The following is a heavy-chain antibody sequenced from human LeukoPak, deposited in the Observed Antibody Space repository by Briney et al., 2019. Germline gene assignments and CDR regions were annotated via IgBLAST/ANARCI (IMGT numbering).Heavy chain of an antibody. CDR1: GASISSSTFY. D-gene: IGHD3-10*01. Sequence: SGTLSLTCSVSGASISSSTFYWGWIRQPPGKGLEWIGSIFNSGNAYYTSSLRSRVTISADTSENQFSLKLNSVTAADTAVYYCARGFYFGSGTYFHHFDYWGQGALVTVSS. CDR2: IFNSGNA. CDR3: ARGFYFGSGTYFHHFDY. V-gene: IGHV4-39*01. J-gene: IGHJ4*02.